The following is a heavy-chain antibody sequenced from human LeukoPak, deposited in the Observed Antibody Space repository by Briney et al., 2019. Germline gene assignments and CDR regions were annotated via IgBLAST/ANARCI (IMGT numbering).Heavy chain of an antibody. CDR3: AKVFGVVPAAYDY. Sequence: PGGSLRLSCGASGFTFSSYAMSWVRQAPGKGLEWVSAISGSGGSTYYADSVKGRFTISRDNSQNTLYLQMNSLRAEDTAVYYCAKVFGVVPAAYDYWGQGTLVTVSS. CDR1: GFTFSSYA. D-gene: IGHD2-2*01. J-gene: IGHJ4*02. V-gene: IGHV3-23*01. CDR2: ISGSGGST.